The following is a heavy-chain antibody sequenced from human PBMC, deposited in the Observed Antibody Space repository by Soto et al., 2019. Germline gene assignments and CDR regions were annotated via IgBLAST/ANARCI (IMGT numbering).Heavy chain of an antibody. Sequence: SVKVSCKASGFTFTSSAVQWVRQARGQRLEWIGWIVVGSGNTNYAQKFQERVTITRDMSTSTAYMELSSLRSEDTAVYYCAADLGYDFWSGYYQYYGMDVWGQGTTVTVSS. CDR2: IVVGSGNT. CDR1: GFTFTSSA. V-gene: IGHV1-58*01. J-gene: IGHJ6*02. D-gene: IGHD3-3*01. CDR3: AADLGYDFWSGYYQYYGMDV.